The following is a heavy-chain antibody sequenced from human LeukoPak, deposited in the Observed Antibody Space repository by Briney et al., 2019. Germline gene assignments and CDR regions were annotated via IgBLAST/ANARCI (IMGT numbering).Heavy chain of an antibody. Sequence: GGSLRLSCAASGFTFSSYGMHWVRQAPRKGLEWVAVIWYDGSNKYYAESVKGRFTISRDNSKNTLYLQMNSLRAEDTAVYYCAKGESSSWFDWGQGTLVTVSS. CDR1: GFTFSSYG. J-gene: IGHJ4*02. CDR2: IWYDGSNK. CDR3: AKGESSSWFD. V-gene: IGHV3-33*06. D-gene: IGHD6-13*01.